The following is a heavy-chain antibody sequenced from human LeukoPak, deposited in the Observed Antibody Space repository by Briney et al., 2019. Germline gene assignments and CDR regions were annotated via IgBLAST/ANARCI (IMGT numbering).Heavy chain of an antibody. CDR2: IYYSGST. Sequence: SETLSLTCTVSGGSISSSSYYWGWIRQPPGKGLEWIGSIYYSGSTYYNPSLKSRVTISVDTSKNQFSLKLSSATAADTAVYYCARLISDYWGQGTLVTVSS. D-gene: IGHD2-15*01. J-gene: IGHJ4*02. CDR3: ARLISDY. CDR1: GGSISSSSYY. V-gene: IGHV4-39*01.